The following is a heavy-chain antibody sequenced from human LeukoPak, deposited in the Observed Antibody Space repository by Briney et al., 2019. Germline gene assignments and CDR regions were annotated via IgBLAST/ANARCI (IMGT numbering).Heavy chain of an antibody. J-gene: IGHJ6*03. CDR3: ARGCSGGSCYSWLGYYYYYYYMDV. CDR2: MNPNSGNT. Sequence: ASVKVSCKASGYTFTSYDINWVRQATGQGLEWMGWMNPNSGNTGYAQKFQGRVTMTRNTSISTAYMELSSLRPEDTAVYYCARGCSGGSCYSWLGYYYYYYYMDVWGKGATVTISS. V-gene: IGHV1-8*01. D-gene: IGHD2-15*01. CDR1: GYTFTSYD.